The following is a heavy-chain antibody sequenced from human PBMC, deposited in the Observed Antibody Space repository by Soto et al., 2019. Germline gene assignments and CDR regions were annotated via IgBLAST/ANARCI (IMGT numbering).Heavy chain of an antibody. CDR2: IKADNGDT. D-gene: IGHD6-13*01. J-gene: IGHJ5*02. CDR3: VRRHVSATGIDWFDP. V-gene: IGHV1-18*01. CDR1: GVTFTSYG. Sequence: GASVKVSCKASGVTFTSYGISWVRQAPGQGLEWMRWIKADNGDTKYSPKFRGRVTITRDTSPSTAYIQLSILRSQDTAVYYCVRRHVSATGIDWFDPWGQGTLVTVSS.